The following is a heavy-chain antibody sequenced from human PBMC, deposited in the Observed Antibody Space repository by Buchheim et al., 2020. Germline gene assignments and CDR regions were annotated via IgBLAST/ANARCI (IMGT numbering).Heavy chain of an antibody. D-gene: IGHD5-24*01. V-gene: IGHV4-61*02. CDR1: GDSISGGSHH. Sequence: QVQLQESGPGLVKPSQTLSLTCTVSGDSISGGSHHWNWIRQPAGKGLEWIGRVYASGITNYNPSLKSRVTISVDTSKNHFSLRLTSVTAADTAVYYCARGVRWLEFNLIDLWGQGTL. CDR3: ARGVRWLEFNLIDL. J-gene: IGHJ5*02. CDR2: VYASGIT.